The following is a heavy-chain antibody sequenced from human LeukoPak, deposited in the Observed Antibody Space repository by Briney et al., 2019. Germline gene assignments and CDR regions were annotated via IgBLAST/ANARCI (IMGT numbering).Heavy chain of an antibody. Sequence: PGGSLRLSCAASGFTFSSYGMHWVRQAPGKGLEWVAFIRYDESNKYYADSVKGRFTISRDNSKNTLYLQMNSLRAEDTAVYYCAKDLYCSGGSCYSSYMDVWGKGTTVTVSS. D-gene: IGHD2-15*01. CDR3: AKDLYCSGGSCYSSYMDV. J-gene: IGHJ6*03. CDR2: IRYDESNK. V-gene: IGHV3-30*02. CDR1: GFTFSSYG.